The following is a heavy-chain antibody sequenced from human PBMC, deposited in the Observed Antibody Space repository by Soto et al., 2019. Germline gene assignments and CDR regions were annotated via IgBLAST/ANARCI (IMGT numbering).Heavy chain of an antibody. Sequence: GGSLRLSCAASGFTFDDYAMHWVRQAPGKGLEWVSTISWNSNRKGYADSVRGRFTISRDNAKNPLYLQVNSLRAEDTALYYCVKGYYYDSGYYFDYWGQGTPVTVSS. CDR2: ISWNSNRK. V-gene: IGHV3-9*01. D-gene: IGHD3-22*01. CDR1: GFTFDDYA. CDR3: VKGYYYDSGYYFDY. J-gene: IGHJ4*02.